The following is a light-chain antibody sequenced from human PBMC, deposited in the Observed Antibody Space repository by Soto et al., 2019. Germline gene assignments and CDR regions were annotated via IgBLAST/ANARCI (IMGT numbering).Light chain of an antibody. V-gene: IGKV1-5*01. CDR3: QQYNSYSP. CDR2: DAS. CDR1: QTISSW. Sequence: DIQMTQSPSTLSGSVGDRVTITCRASQTISSWLAWYQQKPGKAPKLLIYDASSLESGVPSRFSGSGSGTEFTLTISSLQPDDFATYYRQQYNSYSPFGGGTKVDIK. J-gene: IGKJ4*01.